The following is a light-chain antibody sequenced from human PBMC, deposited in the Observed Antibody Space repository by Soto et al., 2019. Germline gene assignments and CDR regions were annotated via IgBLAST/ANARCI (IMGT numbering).Light chain of an antibody. Sequence: QSALTQPPSVSGSPEQSVTISCTGTTSDIGGYKYVSWYQQLPGKAPKLMIFDVTKRPSGVPDRFSGSNSGNTASLTISGLQAEDEAIYYCCSYARTTHVFGTGTKVTVL. CDR1: TSDIGGYKY. J-gene: IGLJ1*01. V-gene: IGLV2-11*01. CDR2: DVT. CDR3: CSYARTTHV.